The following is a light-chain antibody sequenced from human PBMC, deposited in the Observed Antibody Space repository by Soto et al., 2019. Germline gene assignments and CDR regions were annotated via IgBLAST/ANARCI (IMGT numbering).Light chain of an antibody. Sequence: DIQMTQSPSSLSASVGDRVTITCRASQSISSYLNWYQQKPGKAPKLLIYAASSLPRGVPSRFSGSGSGTKFTLTISSLQPDDFATYYCQQYNSYSRTFGQGTKVDIK. V-gene: IGKV1-5*01. CDR1: QSISSY. J-gene: IGKJ1*01. CDR2: AAS. CDR3: QQYNSYSRT.